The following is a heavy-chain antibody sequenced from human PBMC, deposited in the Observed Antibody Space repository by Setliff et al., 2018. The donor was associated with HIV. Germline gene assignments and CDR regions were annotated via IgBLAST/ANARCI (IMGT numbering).Heavy chain of an antibody. CDR2: MNSDGTT. Sequence: PGGSLRLSCAASGFAVSNNYLTWVRQAPGKGLEWVAVMNSDGTTYYGDSVQGRFTISRDNSINIVYLHMNSLIAEDTAVYYCAKTLSTPIAAAFRGYFDAWGQGTPVTVSS. J-gene: IGHJ4*02. V-gene: IGHV3-53*01. D-gene: IGHD6-13*01. CDR3: AKTLSTPIAAAFRGYFDA. CDR1: GFAVSNNY.